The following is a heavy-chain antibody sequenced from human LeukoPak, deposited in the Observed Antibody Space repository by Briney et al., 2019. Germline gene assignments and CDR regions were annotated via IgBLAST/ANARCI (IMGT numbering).Heavy chain of an antibody. D-gene: IGHD5-18*01. J-gene: IGHJ4*02. CDR2: ISWNSGSI. Sequence: GRSLRLSCAASGFTFDDYAMHWVRQAPGKGLEWVSGISWNSGSIGYADSVKGRFTISRDNAKNSLYLQMNSLRAEDTALYYRAKDHGYSYGPFDYWGQGTLVTVSS. CDR1: GFTFDDYA. V-gene: IGHV3-9*01. CDR3: AKDHGYSYGPFDY.